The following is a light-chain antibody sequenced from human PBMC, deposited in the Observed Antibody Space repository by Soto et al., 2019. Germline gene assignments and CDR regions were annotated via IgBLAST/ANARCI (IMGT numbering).Light chain of an antibody. CDR2: DVS. V-gene: IGLV2-14*01. Sequence: QSVLTQPASVSGSPGQSITISCTGTSSDVGGYNYVSWYQQHPGKAPKLMIYDVSNRPSGASNRFSGSKSGNTASLTISGLQAEDEADYYCSSYTSSSTVFGTGTKLTVL. J-gene: IGLJ1*01. CDR1: SSDVGGYNY. CDR3: SSYTSSSTV.